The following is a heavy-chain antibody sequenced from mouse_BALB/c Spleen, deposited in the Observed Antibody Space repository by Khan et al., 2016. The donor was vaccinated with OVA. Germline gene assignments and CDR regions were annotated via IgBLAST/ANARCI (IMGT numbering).Heavy chain of an antibody. CDR2: ISYSGNT. CDR3: ARIQGGDFDY. Sequence: EVQLQQSGPGLVKPSQSLSLTCTVTGYSITSDYAWNWIRQFSGNKLEWMGYISYSGNTKYNPSLQSRISITRDTSKNQFFLQLNFVTIEDTATYDCARIQGGDFDYWGQGTTLTVSS. D-gene: IGHD3-2*02. CDR1: GYSITSDYA. V-gene: IGHV3-2*02. J-gene: IGHJ2*01.